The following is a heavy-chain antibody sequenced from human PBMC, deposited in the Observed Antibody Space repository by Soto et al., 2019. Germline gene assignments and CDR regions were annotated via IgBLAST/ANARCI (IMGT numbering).Heavy chain of an antibody. CDR2: ISSSSGTI. V-gene: IGHV3-48*01. CDR1: GFTFTTYT. J-gene: IGHJ4*02. CDR3: ARSFDY. Sequence: EVQLVESGGGLVQPGGSLGLSCTASGFTFTTYTMNWVRQAPGKGLEWVSYISSSSGTIYYADSVKGRFTISRDNAKNSLYLQMNSLRGEDTAVYYCARSFDYWGQGTLVTVSS.